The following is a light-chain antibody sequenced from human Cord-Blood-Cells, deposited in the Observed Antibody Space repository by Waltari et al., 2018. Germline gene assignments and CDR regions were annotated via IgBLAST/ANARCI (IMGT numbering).Light chain of an antibody. CDR2: GAS. CDR3: QQYGSSTWT. V-gene: IGKV3-20*01. J-gene: IGKJ1*01. Sequence: EIVLTQSPGTLSLSPGERATLSCRASQRVSSSYLAWYQQQTGQGPRLLIYGASSRATGIPDRFSGSGSGTDFTLNISRLEPEDFAVYYCQQYGSSTWTFGQGTKVEIK. CDR1: QRVSSSY.